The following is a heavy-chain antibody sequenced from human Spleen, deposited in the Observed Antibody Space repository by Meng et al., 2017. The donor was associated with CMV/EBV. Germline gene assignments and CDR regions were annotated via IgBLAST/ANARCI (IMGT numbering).Heavy chain of an antibody. V-gene: IGHV4-4*07. J-gene: IGHJ4*02. CDR2: IKVIGQI. Sequence: VKNQEGGPGRRMPSPSLSLACIVVGSSVKNYKCVWGRQPAGQGWEWIELIKVIGQILNNPSMKRLVTVSTDATNSQFSRTLNSGPAAETATYCCAGRSPGRGAFDYWGQGILVTVSS. D-gene: IGHD1-26*01. CDR3: AGRSPGRGAFDY. CDR1: GSSVKNYK.